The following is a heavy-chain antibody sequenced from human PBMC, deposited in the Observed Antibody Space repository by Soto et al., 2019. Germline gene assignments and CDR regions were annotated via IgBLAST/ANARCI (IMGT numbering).Heavy chain of an antibody. D-gene: IGHD3-3*01. V-gene: IGHV1-18*01. CDR3: ARAPLRHYDFWSGYYSPNWFDP. CDR2: ISAYNGNT. Sequence: GASVKVSCKASGYTFTSYGISWVRQAPGQGLEWMGWISAYNGNTNYAQKLQGRVTMTTDTSTSTAYMELRSLRSDDTAVYYFARAPLRHYDFWSGYYSPNWFDPWGQGTLVTVPQ. CDR1: GYTFTSYG. J-gene: IGHJ5*02.